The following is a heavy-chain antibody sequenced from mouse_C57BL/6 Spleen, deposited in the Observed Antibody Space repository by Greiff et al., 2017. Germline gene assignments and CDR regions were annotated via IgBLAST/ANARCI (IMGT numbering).Heavy chain of an antibody. Sequence: VQLQQSGAELVRPGASVTLSCKASGYTFTDYEMHWVKQTPVHGLEWIGAIDPETGGTAYNQKFKGKAIRTADKSSSTAYMELRSLTSEDSAVYYGTKPYYYCSSCGFAYWGQGTLVTVSA. D-gene: IGHD1-1*01. J-gene: IGHJ3*01. V-gene: IGHV1-15*01. CDR3: TKPYYYCSSCGFAY. CDR2: IDPETGGT. CDR1: GYTFTDYE.